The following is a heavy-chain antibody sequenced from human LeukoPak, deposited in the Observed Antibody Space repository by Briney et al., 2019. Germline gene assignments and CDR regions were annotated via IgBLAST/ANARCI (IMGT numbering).Heavy chain of an antibody. V-gene: IGHV5-51*01. CDR1: GYSFTSYW. J-gene: IGHJ3*02. Sequence: GEALKISWKGSGYSFTSYWIGWVRQLPGRGREGMGIIYSVDSDTRYSPSFQGQVTISADKSISTSYLQWSSLKASDTAMYYCVSQWLSRTSDDAFDIWGEGTIVTASS. D-gene: IGHD3-22*01. CDR3: VSQWLSRTSDDAFDI. CDR2: IYSVDSDT.